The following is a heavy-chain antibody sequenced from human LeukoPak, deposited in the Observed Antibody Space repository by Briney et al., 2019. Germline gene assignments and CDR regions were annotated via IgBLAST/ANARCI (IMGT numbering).Heavy chain of an antibody. CDR3: ARDVGIYYDSSGYWEY. CDR1: GFTFSSYS. Sequence: GGSLRLSCAASGFTFSSYSMNWVRQAPGKGLEWVSSISSSSSYIYYADSVKGRFTISRDNAKNSLYLQMNSLRAEDTVEYCCARDVGIYYDSSGYWEYWGQGTLVTVSS. J-gene: IGHJ4*02. D-gene: IGHD3-22*01. V-gene: IGHV3-21*01. CDR2: ISSSSSYI.